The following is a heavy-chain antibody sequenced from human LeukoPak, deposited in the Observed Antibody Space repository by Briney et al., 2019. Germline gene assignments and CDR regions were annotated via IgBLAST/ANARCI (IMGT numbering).Heavy chain of an antibody. J-gene: IGHJ5*02. CDR3: ARIRGWFDP. Sequence: PSETLSLTCIVSGGSISSYYWSWIRQPPGKGLEWIGYIYYSGSTNYNPSLKSRVTISVDTSKNQFSLKLSSVTAADTAVYYCARIRGWFDPWGQGTLVTVSS. CDR1: GGSISSYY. V-gene: IGHV4-59*01. CDR2: IYYSGST.